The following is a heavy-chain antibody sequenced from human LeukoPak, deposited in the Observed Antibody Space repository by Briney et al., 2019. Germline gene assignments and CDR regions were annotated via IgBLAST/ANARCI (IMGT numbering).Heavy chain of an antibody. CDR3: AREGAAEAKNFDY. J-gene: IGHJ4*02. CDR2: INLNAVTT. Sequence: ASVRVSCKASGYTFTNYYIHWMRQAPGQGLEWVGIINLNAVTTRYAQKFQGRITVTRDTSTSTVYMELSSLRSEDTAVYFCAREGAAEAKNFDYWGQGTLVIVSS. CDR1: GYTFTNYY. D-gene: IGHD6-25*01. V-gene: IGHV1-46*01.